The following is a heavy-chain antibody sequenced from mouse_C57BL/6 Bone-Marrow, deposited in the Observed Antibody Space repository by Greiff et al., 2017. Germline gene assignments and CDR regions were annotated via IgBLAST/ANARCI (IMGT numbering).Heavy chain of an antibody. CDR2: IYPRDGST. V-gene: IGHV1-85*01. CDR1: GYTFTSYD. CDR3: ARLEFDGSGGDWYFDV. Sequence: QVQLQQSGPELVKPGASVKLSCKASGYTFTSYDINWVKQRPGQGLEWIGWIYPRDGSTTYTEKFKGKATLTVDTSSSTAYMELHSLTSEDSAVYFCARLEFDGSGGDWYFDVWGTGTTVTVSS. J-gene: IGHJ1*03. D-gene: IGHD1-1*01.